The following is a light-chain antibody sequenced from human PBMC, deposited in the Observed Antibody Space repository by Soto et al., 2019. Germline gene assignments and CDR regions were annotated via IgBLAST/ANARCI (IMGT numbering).Light chain of an antibody. J-gene: IGKJ1*01. Sequence: DIQMTQSPSTVSTSVEDRVTFTCRASQSINRWLAWFQQKPGKAPKLLIFGASTLESGVPSRFSGSGSGTEFTLTINSLQPEDFASYFCQQYDSHPWTFGQGTKVEI. CDR1: QSINRW. CDR3: QQYDSHPWT. CDR2: GAS. V-gene: IGKV1-5*01.